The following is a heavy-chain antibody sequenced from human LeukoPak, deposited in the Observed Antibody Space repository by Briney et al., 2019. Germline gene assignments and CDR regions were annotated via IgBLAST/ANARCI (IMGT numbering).Heavy chain of an antibody. CDR2: IIPIFDTA. V-gene: IGHV1-69*13. D-gene: IGHD6-13*01. CDR1: GYTFTSYY. CDR3: ARDSSSWYKRLLPYYYYYGMDV. J-gene: IGHJ6*02. Sequence: GASVKVSCKASGYTFTSYYIHWVRQAPGQGLEWMGGIIPIFDTANYAQKFQGRVTITADESTSTAYMELSSLRSEDTAVYCCARDSSSWYKRLLPYYYYYGMDVWGQGTTVTVSS.